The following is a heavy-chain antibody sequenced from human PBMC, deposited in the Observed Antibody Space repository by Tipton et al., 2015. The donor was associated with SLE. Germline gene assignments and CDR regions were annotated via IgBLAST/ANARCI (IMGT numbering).Heavy chain of an antibody. D-gene: IGHD3-10*01. V-gene: IGHV4-34*01. CDR1: GGSFSGYY. CDR3: ARGPNYYGSGSYGMDV. J-gene: IGHJ6*02. CDR2: INHSGST. Sequence: GLVKPSDTLSLTCAVYGGSFSGYYWSWIRQPPGKGLEWIGEINHSGSTNYNPSLKSRVTISVDTSKNQFSLKLSSVTAADTAVYYCARGPNYYGSGSYGMDVWGQGTTVTVSS.